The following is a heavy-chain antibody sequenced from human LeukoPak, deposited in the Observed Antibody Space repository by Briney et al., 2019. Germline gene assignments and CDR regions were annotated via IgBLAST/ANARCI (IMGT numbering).Heavy chain of an antibody. D-gene: IGHD3-10*01. CDR3: ARDRGHSWFDP. CDR1: GFTFSTYW. V-gene: IGHV3-7*01. CDR2: IKEDGSEK. J-gene: IGHJ5*02. Sequence: GGSLRLSCAASGFTFSTYWMSWVRQAPGKGLEWVANIKEDGSEKYYGDSVKGRFTISRDNAKNSLYLQMNSLRAEDTAVYYCARDRGHSWFDPWGQGTLVTVSS.